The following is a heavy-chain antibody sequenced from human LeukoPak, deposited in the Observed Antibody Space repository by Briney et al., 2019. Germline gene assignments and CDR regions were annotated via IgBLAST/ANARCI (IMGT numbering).Heavy chain of an antibody. Sequence: SETLSLTCTVSGGSMTHYFWNWIRQPPGKGLEWIGYTHTSGSPDYSRSLKSRVTISLDTSKNQFSLMLSSVTAADTAVYFCARATQRYCSGTACFPYWFDTWGQGTLATVSS. D-gene: IGHD2-2*01. V-gene: IGHV4-4*09. CDR3: ARATQRYCSGTACFPYWFDT. CDR2: THTSGSP. J-gene: IGHJ5*02. CDR1: GGSMTHYF.